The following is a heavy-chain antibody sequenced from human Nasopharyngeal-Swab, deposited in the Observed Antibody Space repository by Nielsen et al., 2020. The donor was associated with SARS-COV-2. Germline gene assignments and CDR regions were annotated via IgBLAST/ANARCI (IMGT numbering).Heavy chain of an antibody. CDR2: IYPSDSDT. D-gene: IGHD6-19*01. V-gene: IGHV5-51*01. CDR3: PRHGVRGAGGWFYYFYY. Sequence: GESLKISCKGSGYSFTGYWIGWVRQMPGKGLEWVGFIYPSDSDTRYSPSFQGQVTISADKSISTAYLQWSSLKASDTAMYYCPRHGVRGAGGWFYYFYYWGQGTLVTVSS. J-gene: IGHJ4*02. CDR1: GYSFTGYW.